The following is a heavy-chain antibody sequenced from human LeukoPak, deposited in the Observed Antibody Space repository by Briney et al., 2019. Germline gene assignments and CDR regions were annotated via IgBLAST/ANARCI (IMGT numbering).Heavy chain of an antibody. J-gene: IGHJ4*02. Sequence: PSETLSLTCTVSGDSIYSGGYYWSWIRQPPGRGLEWIGYIYHRGSTSYNPSLRSRVTVSLDKSRNQFSLNLYSVTAADTAVYYCARAPYDILTGYFLFDSWGRGTLITVSS. CDR3: ARAPYDILTGYFLFDS. CDR1: GDSIYSGGYY. D-gene: IGHD3-9*01. CDR2: IYHRGST. V-gene: IGHV4-30-2*01.